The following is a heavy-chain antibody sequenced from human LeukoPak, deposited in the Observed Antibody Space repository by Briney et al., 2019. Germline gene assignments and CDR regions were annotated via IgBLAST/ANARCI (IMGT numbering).Heavy chain of an antibody. J-gene: IGHJ3*02. Sequence: SETLSLTCTVSGGSISSYYWSWIRQPPGKGLERIGYIYYSGSTNYNPSLKSRVTISVDTSKNQFSLKLSSVTAADTAVYYCARDGGGYCSSTSCRHAFDIWGQGTMVTVSS. CDR2: IYYSGST. V-gene: IGHV4-59*01. CDR1: GGSISSYY. D-gene: IGHD2-2*01. CDR3: ARDGGGYCSSTSCRHAFDI.